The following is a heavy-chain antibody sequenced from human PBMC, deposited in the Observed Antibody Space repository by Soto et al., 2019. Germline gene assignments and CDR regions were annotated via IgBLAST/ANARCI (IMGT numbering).Heavy chain of an antibody. CDR1: GYSFTSYW. D-gene: IGHD5-18*01. V-gene: IGHV5-51*01. Sequence: PGESLKISCKGSGYSFTSYWIGWVSQMPGKGLEWMGIIYPGDSDTRYSPSFQGQVTISADKSISTAYLQWSSLKASDTAMYYCARPYVDTAMVPYYFDYWGQGTLVTVSS. CDR2: IYPGDSDT. J-gene: IGHJ4*02. CDR3: ARPYVDTAMVPYYFDY.